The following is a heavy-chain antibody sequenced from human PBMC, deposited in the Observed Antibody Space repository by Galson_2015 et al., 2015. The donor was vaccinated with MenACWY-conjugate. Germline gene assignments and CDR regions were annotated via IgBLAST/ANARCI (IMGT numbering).Heavy chain of an antibody. Sequence: SVKVSCKASEDTLTNYAIHWVRQAPGQGLEWMGWIVAGNGNSKFSEGFQGRLTITRDTSARTVYLELSSLRSEDTAVYYCARNFYASNGYYNYWGQGTLVTVSS. D-gene: IGHD3-22*01. CDR1: EDTLTNYA. V-gene: IGHV1-3*01. CDR2: IVAGNGNS. J-gene: IGHJ4*02. CDR3: ARNFYASNGYYNY.